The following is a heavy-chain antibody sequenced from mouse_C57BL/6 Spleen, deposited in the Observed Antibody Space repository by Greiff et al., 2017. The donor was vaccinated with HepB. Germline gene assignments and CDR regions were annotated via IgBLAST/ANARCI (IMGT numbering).Heavy chain of an antibody. D-gene: IGHD3-2*02. Sequence: EVKLMESEGGLVQPGRSMKLSCTASGFTFSDYYMAWVRQVPEKGLEWVANINYDGSSTYYLDSLKSRFIISRDNAKNILYLQMSSLKSEDTATYYCARGQLRLGGFDYWGQGTTLTVSS. CDR1: GFTFSDYY. CDR2: INYDGSST. J-gene: IGHJ2*01. CDR3: ARGQLRLGGFDY. V-gene: IGHV5-16*01.